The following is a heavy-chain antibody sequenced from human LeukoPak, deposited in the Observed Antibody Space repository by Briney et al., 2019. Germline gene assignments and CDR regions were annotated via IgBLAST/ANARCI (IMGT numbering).Heavy chain of an antibody. Sequence: PGGSLRLSCAASGFTFSSYGMHWVRQAPGKGLEWVAVISYDGCNKYYADSVKGRFTISRDNSKNTLYLQMNSLRAEDTAVYYCAKGRGTMVRGVIIGSAFDIWGQGTMVTVSS. CDR1: GFTFSSYG. CDR2: ISYDGCNK. CDR3: AKGRGTMVRGVIIGSAFDI. D-gene: IGHD3-10*01. J-gene: IGHJ3*02. V-gene: IGHV3-30*18.